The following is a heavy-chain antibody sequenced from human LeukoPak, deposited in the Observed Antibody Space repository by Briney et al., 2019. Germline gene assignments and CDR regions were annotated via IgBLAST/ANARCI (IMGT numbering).Heavy chain of an antibody. Sequence: GGSLRLSCAASGFTFSSYSMNWARQAPGKGLEWVSSISSSSSYIYYADSVKGRFTISRDNAKNSLYLQMNSLRAEDTALYYCAKGGYQLLDWFDPWGQGTLVTVSS. CDR2: ISSSSSYI. V-gene: IGHV3-21*04. CDR3: AKGGYQLLDWFDP. D-gene: IGHD2-2*01. J-gene: IGHJ5*02. CDR1: GFTFSSYS.